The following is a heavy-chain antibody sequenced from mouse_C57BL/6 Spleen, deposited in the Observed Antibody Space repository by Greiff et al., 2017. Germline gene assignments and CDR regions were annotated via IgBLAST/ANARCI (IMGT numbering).Heavy chain of an antibody. CDR1: GYTFTSYW. CDR2: IDPSDSET. CDR3: ARGGQLGRWYFDV. V-gene: IGHV1-52*01. Sequence: VQLQQPGAELVRPGSSVKLSCKASGYTFTSYWMHWVKQRPIQGLEWIGNIDPSDSETHYNQKFKDKATLTVDKSSSTAYMQLSSLTSEDSAVYYCARGGQLGRWYFDVWGTGTTVTVSS. J-gene: IGHJ1*03. D-gene: IGHD4-1*02.